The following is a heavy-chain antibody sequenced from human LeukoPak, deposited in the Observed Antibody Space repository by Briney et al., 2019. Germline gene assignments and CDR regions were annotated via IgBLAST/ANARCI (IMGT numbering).Heavy chain of an antibody. D-gene: IGHD1-26*01. CDR2: IYTSGST. V-gene: IGHV4-4*07. CDR3: AREGSYRPLDY. Sequence: SETLSLTCTVSGGSISSFYWGWVRQPAGEGLEWIGRIYTSGSTNYHPSLMSRVTMSVDTSKNQFSLNLSSVTAADTAVYYCAREGSYRPLDYWGQGTLVTVSS. J-gene: IGHJ4*02. CDR1: GGSISSFY.